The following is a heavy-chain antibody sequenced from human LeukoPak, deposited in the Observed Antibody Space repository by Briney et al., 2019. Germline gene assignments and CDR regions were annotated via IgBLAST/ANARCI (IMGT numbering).Heavy chain of an antibody. D-gene: IGHD3-22*01. CDR2: ISSSSSTI. CDR1: GFTFRNNW. CDR3: ARGPAGVRYYDSSGYYMFDY. Sequence: PGGSLRLSCAASGFTFRNNWMTWVRQAPGKGLEWVSYISSSSSTIYYADSVKGRFTISRDNAKNSLYLQMNSLRDEDTAVYYCARGPAGVRYYDSSGYYMFDYWGQGTLVTVSS. J-gene: IGHJ4*02. V-gene: IGHV3-48*02.